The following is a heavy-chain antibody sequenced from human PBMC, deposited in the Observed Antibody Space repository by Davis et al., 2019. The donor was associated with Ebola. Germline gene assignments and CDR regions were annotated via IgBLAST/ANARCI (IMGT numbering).Heavy chain of an antibody. Sequence: PSETLSLTCTVSGGSISRGGSYWTWIRQHPGKGLERIGYIYYSGSTYYKPSLKSRVTISLDTSKNQFSLNLYSVTAADTAVYYCARDLRYDSSGYDYYFYMDVWGKRTTVTVSS. V-gene: IGHV4-31*03. J-gene: IGHJ6*03. D-gene: IGHD3-22*01. CDR2: IYYSGST. CDR3: ARDLRYDSSGYDYYFYMDV. CDR1: GGSISRGGSY.